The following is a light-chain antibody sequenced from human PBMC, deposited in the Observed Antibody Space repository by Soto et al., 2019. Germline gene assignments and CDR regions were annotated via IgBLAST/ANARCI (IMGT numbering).Light chain of an antibody. CDR2: RAS. J-gene: IGKJ2*01. Sequence: EIVLTQSPGTLSLSPGERATLSCRASQSVSNNYVAWYQQKPGQAPRLLIFRASNKATGIPDRFSGSGSGTEFILTISGLEPEDSGIYYCQRSNDYQYVFGQGTKLDMK. V-gene: IGKV3-20*01. CDR1: QSVSNNY. CDR3: QRSNDYQYV.